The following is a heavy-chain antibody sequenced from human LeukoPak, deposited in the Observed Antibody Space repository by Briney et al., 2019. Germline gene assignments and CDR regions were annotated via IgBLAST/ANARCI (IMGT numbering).Heavy chain of an antibody. V-gene: IGHV4-59*01. CDR1: GGSISSYY. CDR3: ASDIGMATPSYYFDY. Sequence: SETLSLTCTVSGGSISSYYWSWIRQSPGKGLEWFGYIYYSGSTNYNPALKSRVTISVDTSKNQFSLKLSSVTAADTAVYYCASDIGMATPSYYFDYWGQGTLVTVSS. CDR2: IYYSGST. J-gene: IGHJ4*02. D-gene: IGHD5-24*01.